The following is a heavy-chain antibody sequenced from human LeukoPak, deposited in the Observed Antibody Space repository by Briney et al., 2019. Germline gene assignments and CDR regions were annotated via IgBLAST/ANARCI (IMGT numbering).Heavy chain of an antibody. V-gene: IGHV4-31*03. D-gene: IGHD4-11*01. Sequence: SETLSLTCTVSGGSISSGGYYWSWIRQHPGKGLEWIGYIYYSGSTYYNPSLKSRVTISVDTSKNQFSLELSSVTAADTAVYYCARTDYSNKPDYWGQGTLVTVSS. CDR1: GGSISSGGYY. CDR3: ARTDYSNKPDY. J-gene: IGHJ4*02. CDR2: IYYSGST.